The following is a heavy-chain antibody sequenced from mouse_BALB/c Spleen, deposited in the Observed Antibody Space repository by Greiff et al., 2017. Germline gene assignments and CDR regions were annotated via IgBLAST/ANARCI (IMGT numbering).Heavy chain of an antibody. J-gene: IGHJ3*01. V-gene: IGHV1-67*01. CDR1: GYTFTDYA. CDR3: AKHYYGSSYGFAY. CDR2: ISTYSGNT. Sequence: VQLQESGPELVRPGVSVKISCKGSGYTFTDYAMHWVKQSHAKSLEWIGVISTYSGNTNYNQKFKGKATMTVDKSSSTVYMELARLTSEDSAIYYCAKHYYGSSYGFAYWGQGTLVTVSA. D-gene: IGHD1-1*01.